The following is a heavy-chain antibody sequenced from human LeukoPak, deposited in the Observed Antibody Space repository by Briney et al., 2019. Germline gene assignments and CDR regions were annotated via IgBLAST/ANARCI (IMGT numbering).Heavy chain of an antibody. J-gene: IGHJ4*02. CDR1: GGSFSGYY. V-gene: IGHV4-34*01. CDR3: ASGSSYDYSNYVGGY. D-gene: IGHD4-11*01. Sequence: SETLSLTCAVYGGSFSGYYWSWIRQPPGKWLEWIGEINHSGSTNYNPSLKSRVTISVDASKNQFSLKLSSVTAADTAVYYCASGSSYDYSNYVGGYWGQGTLVTISS. CDR2: INHSGST.